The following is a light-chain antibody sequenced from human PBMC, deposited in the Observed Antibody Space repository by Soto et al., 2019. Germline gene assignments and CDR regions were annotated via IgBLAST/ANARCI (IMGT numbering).Light chain of an antibody. V-gene: IGKV3-20*01. CDR1: QSVSSY. CDR2: GAS. J-gene: IGKJ4*01. Sequence: EIVLPQSPATLSLSPGARATLSGRASQSVSSYLAWYQQKPGQAPRLLIYGASSRATGIPDRFSGSGSGTDFTLTISRLEPEDFAVYYCQQYGSSPLTFGGGTKVDIK. CDR3: QQYGSSPLT.